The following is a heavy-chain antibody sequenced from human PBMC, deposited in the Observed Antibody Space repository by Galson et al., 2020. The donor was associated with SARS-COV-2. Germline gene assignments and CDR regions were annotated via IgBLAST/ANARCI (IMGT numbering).Heavy chain of an antibody. CDR1: GYSFTSYW. CDR3: ARGALRSPPHSDCTDGVCYPASFDY. J-gene: IGHJ4*02. Sequence: GESLKISCKGSGYSFTSYWIGWVRQMPGKGLEWMGIIYPGDSDTRYSPSFQGHVTISADKSINTASLQWSSLKASDTAMYYCARGALRSPPHSDCTDGVCYPASFDYWGQGTLVTVSS. D-gene: IGHD2-8*01. CDR2: IYPGDSDT. V-gene: IGHV5-51*01.